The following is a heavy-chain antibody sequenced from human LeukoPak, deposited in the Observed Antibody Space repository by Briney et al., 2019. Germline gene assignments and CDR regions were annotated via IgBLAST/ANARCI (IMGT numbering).Heavy chain of an antibody. CDR2: IYSGGST. V-gene: IGHV3-66*01. CDR1: GFTVSSNY. CDR3: ANYYDSGPQGDY. Sequence: GGSLRLSCAASGFTVSSNYMSWVRQAPGKGLEWVSVIYSGGSTYYADSVKGRFTISRDNSKNTLYLQMNSLRAEDTAVYYCANYYDSGPQGDYWGQGTLVTVSS. J-gene: IGHJ4*02. D-gene: IGHD3-10*01.